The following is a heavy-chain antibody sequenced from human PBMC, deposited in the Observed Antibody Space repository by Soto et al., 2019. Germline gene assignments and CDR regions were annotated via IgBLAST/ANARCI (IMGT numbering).Heavy chain of an antibody. J-gene: IGHJ4*02. V-gene: IGHV1-18*04. CDR1: GYTFTSYG. CDR3: ARDLGLIYYDILTGYSGLGY. CDR2: ISAYNGNT. D-gene: IGHD3-9*01. Sequence: ASVKVSCKASGYTFTSYGISWVRQAPGQGLEWMGWISAYNGNTNYAQKLQGRVTMTTDTSTGTAYMELRSLRSDDTAVYYCARDLGLIYYDILTGYSGLGYWGQGTLVTVSS.